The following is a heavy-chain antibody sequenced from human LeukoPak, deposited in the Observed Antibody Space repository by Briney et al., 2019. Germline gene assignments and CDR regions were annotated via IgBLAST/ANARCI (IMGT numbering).Heavy chain of an antibody. V-gene: IGHV4-34*01. J-gene: IGHJ3*02. CDR1: GGSFSGYY. CDR2: INHSGST. D-gene: IGHD2-21*01. Sequence: PSETLSLTCAVYGGSFSGYYWSWIRQPPGKGLEWIGEINHSGSTNYNPSLKSRVTISVDTSRNQFSLKLSSVTAADTAVYYCARGHIGLAFDIWGQGTMVTVSS. CDR3: ARGHIGLAFDI.